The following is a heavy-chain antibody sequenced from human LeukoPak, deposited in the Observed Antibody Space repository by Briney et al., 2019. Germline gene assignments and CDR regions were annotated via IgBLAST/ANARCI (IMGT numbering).Heavy chain of an antibody. V-gene: IGHV6-1*01. J-gene: IGHJ4*02. CDR2: TYYRSKWYN. Sequence: SQTLSLTCAISGDSVSSNTVAWNWIRQSPSRGLEWLGRTYYRSKWYNDYAVSVKSRITINPDTSKNQFSLQPNSVTPEDTAVYYCARDAYDSSGYYLAYWGQGTLVTVSS. CDR1: GDSVSSNTVA. CDR3: ARDAYDSSGYYLAY. D-gene: IGHD3-22*01.